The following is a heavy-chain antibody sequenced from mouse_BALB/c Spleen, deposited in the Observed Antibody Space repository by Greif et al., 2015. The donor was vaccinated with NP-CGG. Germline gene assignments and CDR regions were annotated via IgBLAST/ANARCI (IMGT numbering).Heavy chain of an antibody. D-gene: IGHD1-2*01. J-gene: IGHJ3*01. CDR1: GFNIKDYY. V-gene: IGHV14-4*02. CDR3: KACTTAPWFAY. CDR2: IDPENGDT. Sequence: VQLKQSGAELVRSGASVKSSCTASGFNIKDYYMHWVKQRPEQGLEWIGWIDPENGDTEYAPKFQGKATMTADTSSHTAYMQRSSLTSEDTAVYYCKACTTAPWFAYWGQGTLVTVSA.